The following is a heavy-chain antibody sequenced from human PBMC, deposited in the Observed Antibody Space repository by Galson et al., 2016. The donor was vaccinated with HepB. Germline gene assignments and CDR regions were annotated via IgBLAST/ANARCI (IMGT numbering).Heavy chain of an antibody. D-gene: IGHD3-10*01. CDR3: ARVTSGRYGPQGTFDI. CDR1: GDSISSSNYW. V-gene: IGHV4-39*07. J-gene: IGHJ3*02. Sequence: SETLSLTCTVSGDSISSSNYWWGWIRQPPGKGLEWIGSIYVSGSTYYVPALKSRVTISIDASNQFSLKLTSATAADTAVDYCARVTSGRYGPQGTFDIWGQGTLVTVSS. CDR2: IYVSGST.